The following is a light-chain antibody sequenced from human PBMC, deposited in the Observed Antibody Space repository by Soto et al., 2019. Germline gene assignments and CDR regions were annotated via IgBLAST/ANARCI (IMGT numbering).Light chain of an antibody. CDR3: QQSYSTPIT. Sequence: DRRMTQSPSSLSASVGDRVTITCRASQSISSYLNWYQQKPGKAPKLLIYAASSLQSGVPSRFSGSGSGTDFTLTISSLQPEDFATYYCQQSYSTPITFGQGTRLEIK. CDR1: QSISSY. V-gene: IGKV1-39*01. CDR2: AAS. J-gene: IGKJ5*01.